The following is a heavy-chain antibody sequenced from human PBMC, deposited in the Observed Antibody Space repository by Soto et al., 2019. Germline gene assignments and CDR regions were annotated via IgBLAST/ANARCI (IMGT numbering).Heavy chain of an antibody. Sequence: SETLSLTCTVSGGSISSSSYYWGWIRQPPGKGLEWIGSIYYSGSTYYNPSLKGRVTISVDTSKNQFSLKLSSVTAADTAVYYCARVRAYCGGDCLYYFDYWGQGTLVTVS. CDR3: ARVRAYCGGDCLYYFDY. V-gene: IGHV4-39*07. CDR1: GGSISSSSYY. D-gene: IGHD2-21*02. CDR2: IYYSGST. J-gene: IGHJ4*02.